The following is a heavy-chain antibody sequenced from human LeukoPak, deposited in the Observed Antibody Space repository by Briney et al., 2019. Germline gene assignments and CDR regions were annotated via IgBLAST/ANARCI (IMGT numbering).Heavy chain of an antibody. CDR1: GFTFSSYW. Sequence: GGSLRLSCAASGFTFSSYWMSWVRQAPGKGLEWVANIKQDGSESYYVDSVKGRFTFSRDNTKNSLYLQINSLRAEDTAVYYCARLGEKADFDYWGQGTLVTVSS. J-gene: IGHJ4*02. CDR2: IKQDGSES. CDR3: ARLGEKADFDY. D-gene: IGHD3-16*01. V-gene: IGHV3-7*01.